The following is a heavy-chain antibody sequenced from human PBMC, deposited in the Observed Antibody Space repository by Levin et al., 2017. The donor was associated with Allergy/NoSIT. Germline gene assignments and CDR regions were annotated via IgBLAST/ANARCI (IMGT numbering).Heavy chain of an antibody. Sequence: PSETLSLTCAVSGYSISSGFYWGWIRQPPGKGLEWIGSIYHSGSTYYNPSLKSRVTISVDTSKNQFSLKLSSVTAADTAVYYCARAVGMSPYFFDYWGQGTLVTVSS. CDR1: GYSISSGFY. CDR3: ARAVGMSPYFFDY. CDR2: IYHSGST. J-gene: IGHJ4*02. V-gene: IGHV4-38-2*01. D-gene: IGHD1-26*01.